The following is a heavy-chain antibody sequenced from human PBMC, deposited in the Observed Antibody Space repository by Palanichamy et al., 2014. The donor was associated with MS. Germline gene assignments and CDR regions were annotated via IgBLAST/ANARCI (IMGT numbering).Heavy chain of an antibody. CDR2: INPSGGST. J-gene: IGHJ4*02. D-gene: IGHD4-23*01. CDR3: ARSIDGGHDGEDY. V-gene: IGHV1-46*01. Sequence: MHWVRQAPGQGLEWMGIINPSGGSTSYAQKFQGRVTMTRDTSTSTVYMELSSLRSEDTAVYYCARSIDGGHDGEDYWGQGSLVTVSS.